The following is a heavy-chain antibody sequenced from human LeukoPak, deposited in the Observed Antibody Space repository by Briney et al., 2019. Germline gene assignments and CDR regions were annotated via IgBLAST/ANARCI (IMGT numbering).Heavy chain of an antibody. CDR1: GYPISSGYF. V-gene: IGHV4-38-2*02. Sequence: SETLSLTCTVSGYPISSGYFWGWIRQPPGQGLEWIGTIYHSGSTYYNASLESRVTISVDTSKNQFSLKLSSVTAADTAVYYCARAYSSSWYFNWFDPWGQGTLVTVSS. D-gene: IGHD6-13*01. CDR2: IYHSGST. J-gene: IGHJ5*02. CDR3: ARAYSSSWYFNWFDP.